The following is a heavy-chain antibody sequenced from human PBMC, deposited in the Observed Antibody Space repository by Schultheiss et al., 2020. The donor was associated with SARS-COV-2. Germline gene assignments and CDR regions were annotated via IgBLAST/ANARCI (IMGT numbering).Heavy chain of an antibody. CDR2: IWYDGSNK. CDR1: GFTFSSYG. J-gene: IGHJ4*02. D-gene: IGHD5-24*01. CDR3: ARVRAMATTYYFDY. Sequence: GESLKISCAASGFTFSSYGMHWVRQAPGKGLEWVAVIWYDGSNKYYADSVKGRFTISRDNSKNTLYLQMNSLRAEDTAVYYCARVRAMATTYYFDYWGQGTLVTVSS. V-gene: IGHV3-33*01.